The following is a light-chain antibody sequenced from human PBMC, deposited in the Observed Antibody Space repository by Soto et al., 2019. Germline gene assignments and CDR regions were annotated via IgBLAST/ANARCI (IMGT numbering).Light chain of an antibody. CDR1: QSISTY. CDR3: QQSYMDPIT. V-gene: IGKV1-39*01. J-gene: IGKJ5*01. Sequence: DIQMTQSPSSLSASVGNRVTITGGASQSISTYLNWYQKKPGKAPNLLIYDASRLQSGVPSRFSGSGGGTDFTLSISSVQPEDFATYFCQQSYMDPITFGQGTRLEN. CDR2: DAS.